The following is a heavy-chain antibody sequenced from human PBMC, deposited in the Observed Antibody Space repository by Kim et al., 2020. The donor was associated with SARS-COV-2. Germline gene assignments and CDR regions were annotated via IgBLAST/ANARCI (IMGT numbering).Heavy chain of an antibody. J-gene: IGHJ6*03. D-gene: IGHD4-4*01. V-gene: IGHV4-39*01. Sequence: NPSLKSRVTISVDTSKNQFSLKLSSVTAADTAVYYCASESTSYYYYYMDVWGKGTTVTVSS. CDR3: ASESTSYYYYYMDV.